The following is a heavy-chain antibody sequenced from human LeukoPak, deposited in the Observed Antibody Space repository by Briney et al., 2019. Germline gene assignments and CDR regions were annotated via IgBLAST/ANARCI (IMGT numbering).Heavy chain of an antibody. V-gene: IGHV3-11*04. J-gene: IGHJ5*01. CDR2: ISSGSSTI. CDR3: ARGESSYCSGGYYFGS. CDR1: GFTFSDYY. Sequence: PGGSLRLSCAASGFTFSDYYMSWIRQAPGEGREGGSYISSGSSTIYYADSVKGRFTVSRDNGKKSLYLHMNSLRAEDTAMYYCARGESSYCSGGYYFGSWGQGTPVTVSS. D-gene: IGHD2-15*01.